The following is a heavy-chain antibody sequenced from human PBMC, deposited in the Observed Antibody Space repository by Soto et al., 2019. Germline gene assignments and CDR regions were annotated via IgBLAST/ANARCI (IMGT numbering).Heavy chain of an antibody. CDR2: VSKSDYT. D-gene: IGHD6-19*01. V-gene: IGHV3-21*04. J-gene: IGHJ4*02. CDR1: VFYFNSYG. Sequence: WGALRLSWAVSVFYFNSYGINWVRQAPVKGLEWVSSVSKSDYTCYSDSVKGRFTISRDNAENSLYLQLNSLRADDTAVYYCARAYEASSGWKFDYWGQGILVTVSS. CDR3: ARAYEASSGWKFDY.